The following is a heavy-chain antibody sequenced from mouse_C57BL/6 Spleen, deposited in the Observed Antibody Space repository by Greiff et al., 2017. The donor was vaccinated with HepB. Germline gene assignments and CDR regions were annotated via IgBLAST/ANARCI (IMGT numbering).Heavy chain of an antibody. CDR3: ARHDHYGSSCEAMDY. CDR2: ISSGGSYT. Sequence: EVQLVESGGDLVKPGGSLKLSCAASGFTFSSYGMSWVRQTPDKRLEWVATISSGGSYTYYPDSVKGRFTISRDNAKNTLYLQMSSLKSEDTAMYYCARHDHYGSSCEAMDYWGQGTSVTVSS. V-gene: IGHV5-6*01. D-gene: IGHD1-1*01. CDR1: GFTFSSYG. J-gene: IGHJ4*01.